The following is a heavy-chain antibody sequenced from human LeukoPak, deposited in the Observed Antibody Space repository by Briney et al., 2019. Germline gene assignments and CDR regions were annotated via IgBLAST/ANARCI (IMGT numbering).Heavy chain of an antibody. CDR1: GFTVSSNY. Sequence: GGSLRLSCAASGFTVSSNYMSWVRQAPGKGLEWVSVIYSGGSTYYADSVKGRFTISRDNSKNTLYLQMNGLRAEDTAVYYCARVHVTTEHAFDIWGQGTMVTVSS. CDR2: IYSGGST. D-gene: IGHD4-17*01. J-gene: IGHJ3*02. CDR3: ARVHVTTEHAFDI. V-gene: IGHV3-66*01.